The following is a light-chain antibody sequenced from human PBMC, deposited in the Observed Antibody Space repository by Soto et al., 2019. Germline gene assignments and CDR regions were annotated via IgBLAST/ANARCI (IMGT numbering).Light chain of an antibody. V-gene: IGLV2-14*01. CDR3: SSYTSRSTLYV. J-gene: IGLJ1*01. CDR1: SSDIGGYNY. Sequence: QSALTPPASVSGSPGQSITVSCTGTSSDIGGYNYVSWYQQHPGKAPKLMVYEVTNRPSGVSDRFSGSKSGNTASLTISGLQADDEGYYYCSSYTSRSTLYVFGTGTKLTVL. CDR2: EVT.